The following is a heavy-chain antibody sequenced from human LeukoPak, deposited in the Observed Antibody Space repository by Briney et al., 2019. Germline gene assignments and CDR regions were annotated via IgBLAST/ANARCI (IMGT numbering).Heavy chain of an antibody. CDR3: AKDAVVVVAARSLISYFDY. CDR1: GYSISSGYY. J-gene: IGHJ4*02. V-gene: IGHV3-23*01. CDR2: ISGSGGST. Sequence: ETLSLTCTVSGYSISSGYYWGWVRQAPGKGLEWVSAISGSGGSTYYADSVKGRFTISRDNSKNTLYLQMNSLRAEDTAVYYCAKDAVVVVAARSLISYFDYWGQGTLVTVSS. D-gene: IGHD2-15*01.